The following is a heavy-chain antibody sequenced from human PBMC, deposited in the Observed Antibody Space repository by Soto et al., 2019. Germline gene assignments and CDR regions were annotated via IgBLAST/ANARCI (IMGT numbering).Heavy chain of an antibody. CDR2: ITDSGYTT. CDR3: AKGLAVAGANYYGMDV. V-gene: IGHV3-23*01. Sequence: GGSLRLSCAASGFTFSTYAVYWVRQAPGKGLEWVSAITDSGYTTYYADSVKGRFTISRDNSKNTVYLQMNSLSADDTAVYYCAKGLAVAGANYYGMDVWGQGTTVTVSS. J-gene: IGHJ6*02. D-gene: IGHD6-13*01. CDR1: GFTFSTYA.